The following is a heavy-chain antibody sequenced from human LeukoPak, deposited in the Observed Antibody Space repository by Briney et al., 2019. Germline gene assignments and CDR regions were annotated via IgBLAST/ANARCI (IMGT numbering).Heavy chain of an antibody. J-gene: IGHJ4*02. CDR3: AKDRARVYSYFDY. CDR1: GFTFSNYW. CDR2: ISGSGGST. Sequence: GGSLRLSCAASGFTFSNYWMSWVRQAPGKGLEWVSAISGSGGSTYYADSVKGRFTISRDNSKNTLYLQMNSPRAEDTAVYYCAKDRARVYSYFDYWGQGTLVTVSS. D-gene: IGHD6-13*01. V-gene: IGHV3-23*01.